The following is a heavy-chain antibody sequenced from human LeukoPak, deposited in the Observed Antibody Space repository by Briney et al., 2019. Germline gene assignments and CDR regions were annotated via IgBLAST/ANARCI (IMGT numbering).Heavy chain of an antibody. V-gene: IGHV3-23*01. CDR1: GFIFSTYA. Sequence: GGSLRLSCAASGFIFSTYAMSWVRLAPGKGLDWVSGIGGNDGRTYYADSVKGRFTISRDNSRNMMYLQMSSLRVEDTAIYFCAKGTDLPSTGYYLHYFDYWGQGTLVTVSS. CDR3: AKGTDLPSTGYYLHYFDY. D-gene: IGHD3-22*01. CDR2: IGGNDGRT. J-gene: IGHJ4*02.